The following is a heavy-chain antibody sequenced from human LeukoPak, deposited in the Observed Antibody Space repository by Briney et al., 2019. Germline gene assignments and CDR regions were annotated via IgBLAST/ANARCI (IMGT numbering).Heavy chain of an antibody. D-gene: IGHD6-6*01. CDR2: ISSSGSTI. Sequence: GGSLRLSCAASGFTFSDYYMGWIRQAPGKGLEWVSYISSSGSTIYYADSVKGRFTISRDNAKNSLYLQMNSLRAEDTAVYYCARLEYSSSYDYWGQGTLVTVSS. V-gene: IGHV3-11*01. J-gene: IGHJ4*02. CDR1: GFTFSDYY. CDR3: ARLEYSSSYDY.